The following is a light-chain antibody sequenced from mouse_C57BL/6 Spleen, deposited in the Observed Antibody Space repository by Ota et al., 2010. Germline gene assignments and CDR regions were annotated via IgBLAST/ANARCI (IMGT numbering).Light chain of an antibody. CDR1: SNVSC. CDR3: QQFTSSPWT. J-gene: IGKJ1*01. V-gene: IGKV4-50*01. Sequence: IVLTQSPAIMSASPGEKVTMTCSASSNVSCIHWYQQKSGTSPKGWIYYTSNLAPGVPARFSGSGSGNSYSLTISSMEGEDAATYYCQQFTSSPWTFGGGTKLEIK. CDR2: YTS.